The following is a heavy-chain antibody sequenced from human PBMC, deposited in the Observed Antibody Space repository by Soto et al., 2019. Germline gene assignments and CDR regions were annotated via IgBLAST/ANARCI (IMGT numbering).Heavy chain of an antibody. CDR2: IYHSGST. J-gene: IGHJ4*02. D-gene: IGHD6-19*01. CDR3: ARAGGLGAVAVDY. V-gene: IGHV4-30-2*01. CDR1: DGSISSGDCS. Sequence: LQLQESGSGLVKPSQTLSLTCAVSDGSISSGDCSWSWIRKPPGKGLEWIGYIYHSGSTYYNPSLKSRVTISVDRSKNQFSLKLSSVTAADTAVYYCARAGGLGAVAVDYWGQGTLVTVSS.